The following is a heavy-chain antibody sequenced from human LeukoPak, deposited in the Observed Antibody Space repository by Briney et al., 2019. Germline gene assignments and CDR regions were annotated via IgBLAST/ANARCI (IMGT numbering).Heavy chain of an antibody. J-gene: IGHJ6*03. D-gene: IGHD2-15*01. V-gene: IGHV3-23*01. Sequence: GGSLRLSCAASGFTFDNYGMTWVRQVPGKGLEWVSAISATGGTTYYADSVKGRFTISRDNSKNTLYLQMNSLRAEDTAIYYCAKNGDRGAYCSGGSCYPYYYYYIDVWGKGTTVTISS. CDR3: AKNGDRGAYCSGGSCYPYYYYYIDV. CDR2: ISATGGTT. CDR1: GFTFDNYG.